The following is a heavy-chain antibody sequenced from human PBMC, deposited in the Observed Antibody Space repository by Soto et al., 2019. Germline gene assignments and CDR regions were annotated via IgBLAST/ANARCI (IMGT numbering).Heavy chain of an antibody. CDR1: GFTVSSNY. V-gene: IGHV3-53*01. CDR3: ARVGNSGDFDY. J-gene: IGHJ4*02. Sequence: GGSLRLSCAASGFTVSSNYMSWVRQAPGKGLEWVSVIYSGGSTYYTDSVKGRFTISRDNSKNTLYLQMNSLRAEDTAVYYCARVGNSGDFDYWGQGTLVTVSS. D-gene: IGHD4-4*01. CDR2: IYSGGST.